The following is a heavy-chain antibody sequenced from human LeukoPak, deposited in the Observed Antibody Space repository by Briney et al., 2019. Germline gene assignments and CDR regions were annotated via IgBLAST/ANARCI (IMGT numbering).Heavy chain of an antibody. V-gene: IGHV3-23*01. J-gene: IGHJ1*01. CDR1: GFTFSSYA. D-gene: IGHD4-17*01. CDR3: ARRYGDYVLYFQH. CDR2: ISGSGGST. Sequence: PGGSLRLSCAASGFTFSSYAMSWVRQAPGKGLEWVSAISGSGGSTYYADSVKGRFTISRDNSKNTLYLQMNSLRAEDTAVYYCARRYGDYVLYFQHWGQGTLVTVSS.